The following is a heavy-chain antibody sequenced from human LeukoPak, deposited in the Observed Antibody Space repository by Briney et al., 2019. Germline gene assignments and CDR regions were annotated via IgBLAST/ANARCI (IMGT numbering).Heavy chain of an antibody. V-gene: IGHV5-51*01. D-gene: IGHD6-13*01. CDR2: IYPGDSDT. J-gene: IGHJ3*02. CDR1: GYSFTSYW. CDR3: ARGSSAETMAFDI. Sequence: GESLKISCKGSGYSFTSYWIGWVRQMPGKGLEWMGIIYPGDSDTRYSPSFQDQVTISADKSISTAYLQWSSLKASDTAMYYCARGSSAETMAFDIWGQGTMVTVSS.